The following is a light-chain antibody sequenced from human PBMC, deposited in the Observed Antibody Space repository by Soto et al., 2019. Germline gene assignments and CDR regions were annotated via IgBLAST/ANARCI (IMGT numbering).Light chain of an antibody. CDR1: QSVSSSY. J-gene: IGKJ1*01. V-gene: IGKV3-20*01. CDR2: GAT. Sequence: EIVLTQSPVTLSLSPGERATLSCRASQSVSSSYLAWYQQKPGQAPRLLIYGATSRATGIPDRFSGSGSGTDFTLTISGLEPEDFAVYYCQQYGSSPETFGQGTKVEIK. CDR3: QQYGSSPET.